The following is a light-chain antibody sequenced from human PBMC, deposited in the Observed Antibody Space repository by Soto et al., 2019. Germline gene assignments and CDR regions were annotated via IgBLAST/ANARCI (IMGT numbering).Light chain of an antibody. CDR1: QTIDNY. CDR3: QQANSFPIT. Sequence: EIVLTQSPATLSLSPGERATLSCRASQTIDNYLHWYQQKPGQAPRLLIYDGFYRAAGVPARFSGVGSGTDFTLTISSLEPEDFATYYCQQANSFPITFGQGTRLEIK. CDR2: DGF. V-gene: IGKV3-11*01. J-gene: IGKJ5*01.